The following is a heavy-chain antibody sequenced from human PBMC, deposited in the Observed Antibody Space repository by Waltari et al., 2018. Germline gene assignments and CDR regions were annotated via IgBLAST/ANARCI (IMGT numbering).Heavy chain of an antibody. J-gene: IGHJ4*02. D-gene: IGHD3-10*01. CDR3: ARGVQYSGDY. Sequence: EVQLVESGGGLVKPGGSLRLSCAASGFIFSNYDMNWLRQAPGKGLEWVSAISSDSFYRLYADSVKCGFTISRDNTKNSLYLQMNSLRAEDTAVYYCARGVQYSGDYWGQGTLVTVSS. V-gene: IGHV3-21*01. CDR1: GFIFSNYD. CDR2: ISSDSFYR.